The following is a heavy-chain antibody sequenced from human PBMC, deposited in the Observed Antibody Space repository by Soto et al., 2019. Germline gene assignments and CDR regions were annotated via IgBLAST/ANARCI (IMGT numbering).Heavy chain of an antibody. CDR3: AKLDEGGLQYAYYAMDV. D-gene: IGHD2-15*01. CDR2: ISYDGSNK. V-gene: IGHV3-30*18. CDR1: GFTFSNYG. Sequence: QPGGSLRLSCVASGFTFSNYGMHWVRQAPGKGLEWVAVISYDGSNKYYADSVKGRFTISRDNSKNTLYLQMTSLRTEDTALYYCAKLDEGGLQYAYYAMDVWGQGTTVTVYS. J-gene: IGHJ6*02.